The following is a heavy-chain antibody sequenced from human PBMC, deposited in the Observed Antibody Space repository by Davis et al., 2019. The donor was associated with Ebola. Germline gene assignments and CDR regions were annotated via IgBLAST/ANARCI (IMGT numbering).Heavy chain of an antibody. CDR1: GGSISSYY. J-gene: IGHJ5*02. V-gene: IGHV4-59*01. D-gene: IGHD2-15*01. Sequence: MPGGSLRLSCTVSGGSISSYYWSWIRQPPGKGLEWIGYIYYSGSTNYNPSLKSRVTISVDTSKNQFSLKLSSVTAADTAVYYCAREGYCSGGSCYSNWFDPWGQGTLVTVSS. CDR2: IYYSGST. CDR3: AREGYCSGGSCYSNWFDP.